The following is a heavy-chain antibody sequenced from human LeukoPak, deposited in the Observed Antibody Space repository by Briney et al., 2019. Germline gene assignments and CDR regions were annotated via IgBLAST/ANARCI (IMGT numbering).Heavy chain of an antibody. CDR3: AAHGTPVYYYYYYGMDV. Sequence: ASVTVSCKGSGGTFSSYAISWVRQAPGQGLERMGGIIDIFGTANYAQKLQGRVTITAEESTSTAYMELRSLRSEDTAVYYCAAHGTPVYYYYYYGMDVWGQGTTVTVSS. D-gene: IGHD1-14*01. J-gene: IGHJ6*02. CDR1: GGTFSSYA. CDR2: IIDIFGTA. V-gene: IGHV1-69*13.